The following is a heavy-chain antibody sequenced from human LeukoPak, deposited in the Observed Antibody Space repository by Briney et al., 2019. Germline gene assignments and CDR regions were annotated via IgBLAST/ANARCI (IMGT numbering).Heavy chain of an antibody. CDR3: ARTFDWLLYFDY. CDR1: GFTFSSYS. D-gene: IGHD3-9*01. CDR2: ISSRSSDI. J-gene: IGHJ4*02. Sequence: GESLKISCAASGFTFSSYSMNWVRQAPGKGLEWVSSISSRSSDIYYADSVKGRFTISRDNAKNSLYLQMNSLRAEDTAVYYCARTFDWLLYFDYWGQGTLVTVSS. V-gene: IGHV3-21*06.